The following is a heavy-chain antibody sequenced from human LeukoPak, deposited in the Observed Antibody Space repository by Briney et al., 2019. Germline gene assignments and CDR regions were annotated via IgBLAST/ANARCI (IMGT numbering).Heavy chain of an antibody. V-gene: IGHV1-18*01. Sequence: GASVKVSCKASGYTFTSYGISWVRQAPGQGLEWMGWISAYNGNTNYAQKLQGRVTMTTDTSTSTAYMELRSLRSDDTAVSYCARADPTSEHYGSGSYYCAFDYWGQGTLVTVSS. J-gene: IGHJ4*02. CDR1: GYTFTSYG. CDR2: ISAYNGNT. D-gene: IGHD3-10*01. CDR3: ARADPTSEHYGSGSYYCAFDY.